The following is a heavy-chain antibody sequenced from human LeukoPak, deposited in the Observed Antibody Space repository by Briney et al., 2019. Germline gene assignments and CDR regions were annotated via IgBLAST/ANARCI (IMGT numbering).Heavy chain of an antibody. V-gene: IGHV4-30-4*01. CDR1: GGSISRGDYY. D-gene: IGHD3-10*01. J-gene: IGHJ4*02. Sequence: SETLSLTCTVSGGSISRGDYYWSWIRQPPGKGLEWIGYIYYSGSTYYNPSLKSRVTISVDTSKNQFSLKLSSVTAADTAVYYCAREVDDNMVRGVKDRLFDYWGQGTLVTASS. CDR3: AREVDDNMVRGVKDRLFDY. CDR2: IYYSGST.